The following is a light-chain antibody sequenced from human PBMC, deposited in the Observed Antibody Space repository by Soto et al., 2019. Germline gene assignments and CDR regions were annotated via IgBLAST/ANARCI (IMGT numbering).Light chain of an antibody. CDR3: SSYAGSNKPSYV. V-gene: IGLV2-8*01. CDR1: SSDVGGYNY. J-gene: IGLJ1*01. Sequence: LGGCRITRQTVTLSCPGTSSDVGGYNYVSWYQQHPGKAPKLMIYEVSKRPSGVPDRFSGSKSGNTASLTVSGLQAEDEADYFCSSYAGSNKPSYVFGTGTKVTVL. CDR2: EVS.